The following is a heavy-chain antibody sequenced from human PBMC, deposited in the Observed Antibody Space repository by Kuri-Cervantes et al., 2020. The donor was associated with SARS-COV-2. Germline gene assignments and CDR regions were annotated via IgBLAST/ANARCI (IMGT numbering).Heavy chain of an antibody. J-gene: IGHJ6*03. CDR1: GGTFSSYA. Sequence: SVKVSCKASGGTFSSYAISWVRQAPGQGLEWMGRIIPILGTANYAQKFQGRVTITADKSTSTAYVELSSLRSEDTAVYYCARDSSSPQLYYYYYYMDVWGKGTTVTVSS. V-gene: IGHV1-69*04. CDR3: ARDSSSPQLYYYYYYMDV. D-gene: IGHD6-6*01. CDR2: IIPILGTA.